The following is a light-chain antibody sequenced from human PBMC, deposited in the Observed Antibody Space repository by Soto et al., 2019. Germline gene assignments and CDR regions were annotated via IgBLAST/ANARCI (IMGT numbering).Light chain of an antibody. CDR3: SSFAGINNPLV. J-gene: IGLJ2*01. CDR2: EVN. V-gene: IGLV2-8*01. CDR1: SSDVGGSNY. Sequence: QSVLTQPPSASGSPGQSVAISCTGTSSDVGGSNYVSWYQHHPGKAPKLMIYEVNKRPSGVPNRFSGSKSGNTASLTVSGLQDEDEADYYCSSFAGINNPLVFGGGTKLTVL.